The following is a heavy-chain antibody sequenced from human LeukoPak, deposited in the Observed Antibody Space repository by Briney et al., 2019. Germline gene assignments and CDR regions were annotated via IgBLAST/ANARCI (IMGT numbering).Heavy chain of an antibody. CDR2: IIPIFGTA. J-gene: IGHJ5*02. CDR3: AGGGYSFNWFDP. CDR1: GGTFSSYA. V-gene: IGHV1-69*01. D-gene: IGHD5-18*01. Sequence: SVKVSCKASGGTFSSYAISWVRQAPGQGLEWMGGIIPIFGTANYAQKFQGSVTITADESTSTAYMELSSLRSEDTAVYYCAGGGYSFNWFDPWGQGTLVTVSS.